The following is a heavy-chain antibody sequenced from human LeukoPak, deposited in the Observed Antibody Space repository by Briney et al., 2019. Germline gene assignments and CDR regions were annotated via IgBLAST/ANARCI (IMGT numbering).Heavy chain of an antibody. D-gene: IGHD3-22*01. CDR3: ARDLIGGANWFDP. CDR1: GYTFTGYY. J-gene: IGHJ5*02. Sequence: ASVKVSCKASGYTFTGYYMHWVRQAPGQGLEWMGWINPNSGGTNYAQKFQGRVTMTRDMSTSTVYKELSSLRSDDTAVYFCARDLIGGANWFDPWGQGTLVTVSS. CDR2: INPNSGGT. V-gene: IGHV1-2*02.